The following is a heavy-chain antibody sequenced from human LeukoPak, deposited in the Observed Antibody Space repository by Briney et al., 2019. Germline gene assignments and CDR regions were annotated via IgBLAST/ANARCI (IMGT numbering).Heavy chain of an antibody. D-gene: IGHD2-2*01. CDR1: GFTVSSNY. CDR3: ARRYCSSTSCLLDY. CDR2: ISGGGDST. Sequence: GSLRLSCAASGFTVSSNYMSWVRQAPRKGLEWVSDISGGGDSTNYADSVKGRFTISRDNPKNTLYLQMNSLRAEDTAVYYCARRYCSSTSCLLDYWGQGTLVTVSS. J-gene: IGHJ4*02. V-gene: IGHV3-66*01.